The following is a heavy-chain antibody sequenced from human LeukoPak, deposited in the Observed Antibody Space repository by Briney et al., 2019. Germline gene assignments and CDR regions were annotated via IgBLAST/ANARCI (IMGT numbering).Heavy chain of an antibody. CDR1: GLTFSSYS. Sequence: PGGSLRLSCAASGLTFSSYSMNWVRQAPGKGLEWVSSISSSSSYIYYADSVKGRFTIPRDNAKNSLYLQMNSLRAEDAAVYYCASIARRAGHDYWGQGTLVTVSS. CDR3: ASIARRAGHDY. CDR2: ISSSSSYI. J-gene: IGHJ4*02. D-gene: IGHD6-13*01. V-gene: IGHV3-21*01.